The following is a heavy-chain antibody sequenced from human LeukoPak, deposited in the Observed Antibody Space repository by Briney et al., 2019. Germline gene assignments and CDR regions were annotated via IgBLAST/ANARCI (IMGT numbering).Heavy chain of an antibody. D-gene: IGHD1/OR15-1a*01. CDR2: INPNSGGT. CDR1: GYTFTGYY. V-gene: IGHV1-2*02. CDR3: ARDGAITGTPNYYYYYMDV. Sequence: ASVKVSCKASGYTFTGYYMHWVRQAPGQGLEWMGWINPNSGGTNYAQKFQGRVTMTRDTSISTAYMELSRLRSDDTAVYYCARDGAITGTPNYYYYYMDVWGKGTTVTVSS. J-gene: IGHJ6*03.